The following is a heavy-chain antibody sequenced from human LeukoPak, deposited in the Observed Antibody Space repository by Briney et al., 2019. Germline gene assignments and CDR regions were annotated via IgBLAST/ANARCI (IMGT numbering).Heavy chain of an antibody. J-gene: IGHJ4*02. CDR2: IRSDGSDK. V-gene: IGHV3-30*02. CDR1: GFTFSGYD. Sequence: GGSLRLSCAASGFTFSGYDMHWVRQAPGKGLEWVALIRSDGSDKYYADSVKGRFTISRDNSKNMLYLQMNSLRAEDTAVYYCAKPYYYGSRGYMDYWGQGTLVTVSS. D-gene: IGHD3-10*01. CDR3: AKPYYYGSRGYMDY.